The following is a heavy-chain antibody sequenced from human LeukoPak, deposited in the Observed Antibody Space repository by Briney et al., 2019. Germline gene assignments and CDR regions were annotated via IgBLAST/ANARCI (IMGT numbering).Heavy chain of an antibody. CDR1: GGSISSYY. Sequence: SETLSLTCTVSGGSISSYYWSWIRQPPGKGLEWIGYIHYSGGITYYNSSLKSRVTISVDTSKNQFSLKLSSVTAADTAVYYCASGDSSSWYPFDYWGQGTLVTVSS. CDR2: IHYSGGIT. J-gene: IGHJ4*02. V-gene: IGHV4-59*12. CDR3: ASGDSSSWYPFDY. D-gene: IGHD6-13*01.